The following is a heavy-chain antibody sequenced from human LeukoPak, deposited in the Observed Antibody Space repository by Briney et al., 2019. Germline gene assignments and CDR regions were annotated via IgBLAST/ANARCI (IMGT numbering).Heavy chain of an antibody. Sequence: GGSLRLSCSASGFTFSSYAMHWVRQAPGKGLEYVSAISSNGGSTYYADSVKGRFTISRDNSKNTLYLQMSSLRAEDTAVYYCARDCGYSCFDYWGQGTLVTVSS. CDR2: ISSNGGST. CDR3: ARDCGYSCFDY. J-gene: IGHJ4*02. V-gene: IGHV3-64D*09. D-gene: IGHD4-23*01. CDR1: GFTFSSYA.